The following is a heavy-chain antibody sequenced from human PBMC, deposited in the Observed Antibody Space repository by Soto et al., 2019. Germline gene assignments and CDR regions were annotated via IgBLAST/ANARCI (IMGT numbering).Heavy chain of an antibody. J-gene: IGHJ3*02. CDR2: IIPLFRTP. CDR1: GGTFKSYE. Sequence: QVQVVQSGAEVRKPGSSVKVSCKTSGGTFKSYEITWVRQAPGQGLEWVGGIIPLFRTPNYAQKFQGRVTISADESTSTAYMELSSLTSEDTSMYYCANSTSPILSTYGFVQPFDIWGQGTRVTVS. CDR3: ANSTSPILSTYGFVQPFDI. D-gene: IGHD3-10*01. V-gene: IGHV1-69*12.